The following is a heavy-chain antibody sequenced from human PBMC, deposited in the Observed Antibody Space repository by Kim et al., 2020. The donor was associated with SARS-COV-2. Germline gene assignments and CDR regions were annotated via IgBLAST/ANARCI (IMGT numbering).Heavy chain of an antibody. D-gene: IGHD3-22*01. CDR3: AKEPKPTSYYYDSSGYSKGDSSWYFDL. J-gene: IGHJ2*01. Sequence: GGSLRLSCAASGFTFSSSGMHWVRQAPGKGLEWVAVISYDGSNKYYADSVKGRFTISRDNSKNTLYLQMNSLRAEDTAVYYCAKEPKPTSYYYDSSGYSKGDSSWYFDLWGRGTLVTVSS. V-gene: IGHV3-30*18. CDR1: GFTFSSSG. CDR2: ISYDGSNK.